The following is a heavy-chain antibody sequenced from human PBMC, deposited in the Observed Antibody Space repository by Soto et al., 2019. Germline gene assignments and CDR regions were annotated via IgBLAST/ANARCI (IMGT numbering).Heavy chain of an antibody. CDR2: IYWDDDK. D-gene: IGHD2-2*01. CDR3: AHRRLGCKSTSCYADYFDY. CDR1: GFSLSTSGVG. J-gene: IGHJ4*02. V-gene: IGHV2-5*02. Sequence: SGPTLVKPTQTLTLTCTFSGFSLSTSGVGVGWIRQPPGKALEWLALIYWDDDKRYRHSLKNRLTITKDTSKNQVVLTMTNMDPVDTATYYCAHRRLGCKSTSCYADYFDYWGQGTLVTVSS.